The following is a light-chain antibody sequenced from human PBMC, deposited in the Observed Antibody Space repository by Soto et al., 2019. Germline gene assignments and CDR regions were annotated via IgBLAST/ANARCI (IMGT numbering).Light chain of an antibody. V-gene: IGLV2-11*01. J-gene: IGLJ1*01. Sequence: QSVLTQPRSVSGSPGQSVTISCTGTSSDVGGYNYVSWYQQHPAKAPKLLIYDVTKRPSGVPDRFSGSKSGNTASLITSGLQAEDEADYSCCSYACTFSLYVXGTGTNVPVL. CDR2: DVT. CDR1: SSDVGGYNY. CDR3: CSYACTFSLYV.